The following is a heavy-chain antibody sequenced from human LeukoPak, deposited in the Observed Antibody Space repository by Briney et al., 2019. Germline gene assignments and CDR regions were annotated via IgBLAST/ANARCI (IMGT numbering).Heavy chain of an antibody. V-gene: IGHV3-23*01. Sequence: PGGSLRLSCAASGFTFSSYAMSWVRQAPGKGLEWVSAISGSGGSTYYADSVKGRFTISRDNSKNTLYLQMNSLRAEDTAVYYCAKDRVLKVLLWFGEPPHGMDVWGQGTTVTVSS. CDR1: GFTFSSYA. CDR3: AKDRVLKVLLWFGEPPHGMDV. D-gene: IGHD3-10*01. J-gene: IGHJ6*02. CDR2: ISGSGGST.